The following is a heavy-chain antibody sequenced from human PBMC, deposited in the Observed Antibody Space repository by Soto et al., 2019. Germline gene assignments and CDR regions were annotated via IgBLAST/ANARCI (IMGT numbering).Heavy chain of an antibody. Sequence: QVQLVESGGGVVQPGRSLRLSCAASGFTFSSYAMHWVRQAPGKGLEWVAVISYDGSNKYYADSVKGRFTISRDNSKNTRYLQMNSLRAEDTAVYYCARAPGEWDKTRTGLDYWGEGTLVTVSS. CDR3: ARAPGEWDKTRTGLDY. CDR1: GFTFSSYA. J-gene: IGHJ4*02. D-gene: IGHD3-10*01. V-gene: IGHV3-30-3*01. CDR2: ISYDGSNK.